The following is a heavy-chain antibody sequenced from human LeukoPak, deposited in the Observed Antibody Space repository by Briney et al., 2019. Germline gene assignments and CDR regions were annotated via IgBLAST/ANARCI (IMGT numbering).Heavy chain of an antibody. V-gene: IGHV3-23*01. CDR2: IRDSGGST. CDR1: GFTFSTYA. CDR3: AKSIVVAGTSAFDM. D-gene: IGHD6-19*01. Sequence: PGGSLRLSCAASGFTFSTYAMSWVRQGPGKGLEWVSAIRDSGGSTYYADSVKGRFTISRDNPKNTLYLQMNSLRAEDTAVYYYAKSIVVAGTSAFDMWGQGTMVTVSS. J-gene: IGHJ3*02.